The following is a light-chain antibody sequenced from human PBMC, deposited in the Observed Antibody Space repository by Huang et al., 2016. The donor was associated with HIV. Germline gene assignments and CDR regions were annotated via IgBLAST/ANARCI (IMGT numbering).Light chain of an antibody. CDR1: ESVGRT. CDR2: GAS. Sequence: ETVMTQSPATLSVSPGERVTLSCRASESVGRTLAWYQQKPGQAPRLIIYGASTRATGVPPRFSGRGSGTEFTLSISSLQSEDFAVYYCQQYNNWPPVTFGQGTRLEIK. CDR3: QQYNNWPPVT. J-gene: IGKJ5*01. V-gene: IGKV3-15*01.